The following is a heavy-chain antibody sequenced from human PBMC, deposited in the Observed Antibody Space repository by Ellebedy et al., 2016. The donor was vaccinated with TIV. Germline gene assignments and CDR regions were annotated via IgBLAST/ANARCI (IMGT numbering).Heavy chain of an antibody. Sequence: PGGSLRLSCAASGFPFSSYSMNWVRQAPGKGLEWLSYIRRDGGATYYADSVRGRFTISRDNVKNSMFLQMNSLRDDDTAVYSCARDQHFAFDVWGRGTLVTVSS. V-gene: IGHV3-48*02. D-gene: IGHD2/OR15-2a*01. CDR3: ARDQHFAFDV. J-gene: IGHJ2*01. CDR1: GFPFSSYS. CDR2: IRRDGGAT.